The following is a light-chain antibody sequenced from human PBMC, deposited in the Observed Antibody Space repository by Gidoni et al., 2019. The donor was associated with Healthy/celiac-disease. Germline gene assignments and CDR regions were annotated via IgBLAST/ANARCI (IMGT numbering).Light chain of an antibody. CDR3: QQYNSYPWT. CDR2: DAS. Sequence: DIQMTQSPSTLSASVGDRVTITCRASQSISSRLAWYQQQPGKAPKLLIYDASSLESGVPSRFSGIGSVTEFTLTISGLQPDDFATYYCQQYNSYPWTFGQGTKVEIK. V-gene: IGKV1-5*01. J-gene: IGKJ1*01. CDR1: QSISSR.